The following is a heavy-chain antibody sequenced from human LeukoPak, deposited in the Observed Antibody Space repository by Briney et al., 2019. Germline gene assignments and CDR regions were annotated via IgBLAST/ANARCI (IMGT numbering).Heavy chain of an antibody. Sequence: GGSLRLSCAASGFTFSNYWMTWVRQAPGKGLEWVANINRDGSERYYVDSVKGRFTISRDNSENTLYLQMNGLTAEDTAMYYCARDSYQDYYGRFDPWGQGTLVIVSS. CDR3: ARDSYQDYYGRFDP. J-gene: IGHJ5*02. CDR2: INRDGSER. CDR1: GFTFSNYW. V-gene: IGHV3-7*01. D-gene: IGHD3-10*01.